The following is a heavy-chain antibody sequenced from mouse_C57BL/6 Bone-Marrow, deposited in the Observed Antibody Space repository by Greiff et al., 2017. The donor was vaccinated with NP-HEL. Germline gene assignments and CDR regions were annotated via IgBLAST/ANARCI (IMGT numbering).Heavy chain of an antibody. J-gene: IGHJ2*01. CDR2: IDPSDIET. CDR1: GYTFTSYW. D-gene: IGHD1-1*01. Sequence: QVQLQQPGAELVRPGSSVKLSCKASGYTFTSYWMHWVKQRPIQGLEWIGNIDPSDIETHYNQKFKDKATLTVDKSSSTAYMQLSSLTSEDSAVYYCARSSYGSPYYFDYWGQGTTLTVSS. V-gene: IGHV1-52*01. CDR3: ARSSYGSPYYFDY.